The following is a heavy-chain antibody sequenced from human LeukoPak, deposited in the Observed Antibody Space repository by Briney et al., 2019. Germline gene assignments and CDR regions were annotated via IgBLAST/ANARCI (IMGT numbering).Heavy chain of an antibody. D-gene: IGHD1-7*01. CDR2: INPNSGGT. Sequence: GASVKVPCKASGYTFTGYYMHWVRQAPGQGLEWMGWINPNSGGTNYAQKFQGRVTMTRDTSISTAYMELSRLRSDDTAVYYCARERITGTEHWFDPWGQGTLVTVSS. CDR1: GYTFTGYY. J-gene: IGHJ5*02. CDR3: ARERITGTEHWFDP. V-gene: IGHV1-2*02.